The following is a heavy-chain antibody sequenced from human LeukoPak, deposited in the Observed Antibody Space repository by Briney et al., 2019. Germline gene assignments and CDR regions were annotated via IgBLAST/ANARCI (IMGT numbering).Heavy chain of an antibody. V-gene: IGHV4-34*01. CDR2: INHSGST. CDR1: GESFSNYY. CDR3: ARAAGRDTTSGLDFDY. J-gene: IGHJ4*02. Sequence: SSETLSLTCTVYGESFSNYYWSWIRQPPGKGLEWIGEINHSGSTNYNPSLKSRVTMSVDTSKNQFSLKLSSVTAADTAVYYCARAAGRDTTSGLDFDYWGQGTLVTVSS. D-gene: IGHD1-26*01.